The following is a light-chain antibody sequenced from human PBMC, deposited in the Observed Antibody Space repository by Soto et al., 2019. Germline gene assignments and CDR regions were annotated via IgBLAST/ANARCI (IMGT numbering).Light chain of an antibody. CDR2: GVF. Sequence: EVVMTQSPATLSVSPGERATLSCRASQGLNRNLAWFQHRPGQAPRLLIYGVFTRAAGIPGRFSGGLSGTEFTLTIDGLQSEDFAVYYCHQYNNWPRTFGQGTKVEIK. CDR1: QGLNRN. J-gene: IGKJ1*01. CDR3: HQYNNWPRT. V-gene: IGKV3-15*01.